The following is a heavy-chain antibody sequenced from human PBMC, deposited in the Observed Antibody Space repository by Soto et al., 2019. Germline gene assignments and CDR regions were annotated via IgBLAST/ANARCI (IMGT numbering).Heavy chain of an antibody. V-gene: IGHV3-23*01. J-gene: IGHJ4*02. Sequence: GGSLRLSCAASGFTFSSYAMSWVRQAPGKGLEWVSAISGSVGSTYYADSVKGRFTISRDNSKNTLYLQMNSLRAEDTAVYYCANYLNALGATSPFDYWGQGTLVTVSS. CDR1: GFTFSSYA. CDR3: ANYLNALGATSPFDY. CDR2: ISGSVGST. D-gene: IGHD1-26*01.